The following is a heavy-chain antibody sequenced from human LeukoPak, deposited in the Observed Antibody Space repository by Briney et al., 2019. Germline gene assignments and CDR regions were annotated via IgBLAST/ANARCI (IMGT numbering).Heavy chain of an antibody. D-gene: IGHD6-13*01. CDR2: ISYDGSNK. CDR3: AKDAAGPEY. V-gene: IGHV3-30*04. J-gene: IGHJ4*02. CDR1: GFTFSRYA. Sequence: GGSLRLSCAASGFTFSRYAMHWVRQAPGKGLEWVAVISYDGSNKYYADSVKGRFTISRDNSKNTLFLQMNGLRVEDTAIYYCAKDAAGPEYWGQGTRVTVSS.